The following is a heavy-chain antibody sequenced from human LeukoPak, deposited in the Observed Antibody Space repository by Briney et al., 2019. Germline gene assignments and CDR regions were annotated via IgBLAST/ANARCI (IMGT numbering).Heavy chain of an antibody. J-gene: IGHJ4*02. CDR2: SGDGST. CDR3: AKDPYYYDSSGYPSCYFDY. V-gene: IGHV3-23*01. D-gene: IGHD3-22*01. Sequence: GGSLRLSCAASGFTFSSYAMSWVRQAPGKGLEWVSTSGDGSTYYADSVKGRFTIFRDNSRNTLYLQMNSLRAEDTAVYYCAKDPYYYDSSGYPSCYFDYWGQGTLVTVSS. CDR1: GFTFSSYA.